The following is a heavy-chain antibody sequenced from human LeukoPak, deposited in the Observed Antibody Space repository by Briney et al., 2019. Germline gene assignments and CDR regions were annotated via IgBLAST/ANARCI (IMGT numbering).Heavy chain of an antibody. CDR3: ARVLSSAMVRGVMNCYYGMDV. D-gene: IGHD3-10*01. V-gene: IGHV1-2*02. J-gene: IGHJ6*02. CDR1: GYTFTGYY. Sequence: ASVKVSCKASGYTFTGYYMHWVRQAPGQGLEWMGWINPNSGGTNYAQKFQGRVTMTRDTSISTAYMELSRLRSDDTAVYYCARVLSSAMVRGVMNCYYGMDVWGQGTTVTVSS. CDR2: INPNSGGT.